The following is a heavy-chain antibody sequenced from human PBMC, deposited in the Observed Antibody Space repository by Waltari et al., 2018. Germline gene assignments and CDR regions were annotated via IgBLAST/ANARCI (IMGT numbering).Heavy chain of an antibody. CDR1: GYTFTSYD. CDR2: MNPNSANT. V-gene: IGHV1-8*03. J-gene: IGHJ5*02. CDR3: ARALSRSRTGWFDP. Sequence: QVQLVQSGAEVKKPGASVKVSCKASGYTFTSYDIHWVRQATGQGLEWMGWMNPNSANTGYAQKFQGRVTITRNTSINTAYMELSSLSSEDTAVYYCARALSRSRTGWFDPWGQGTLVTVSS. D-gene: IGHD6-13*01.